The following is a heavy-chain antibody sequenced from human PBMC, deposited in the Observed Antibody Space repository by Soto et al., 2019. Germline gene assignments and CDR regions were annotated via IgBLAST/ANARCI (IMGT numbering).Heavy chain of an antibody. J-gene: IGHJ5*02. CDR2: IYYSGST. V-gene: IGHV4-31*03. D-gene: IGHD3-9*01. CDR3: ARSAYYDILTGFTVYNWFDP. CDR1: GGSISSGGYY. Sequence: SETLSLTCTVSGGSISSGGYYWSWIRQHPGKGLEWIGYIYYSGSTYYNPSLKSRVTISVDTSKNQFSLKLSSVTAADTAVYYCARSAYYDILTGFTVYNWFDPWGQGTLVTVSS.